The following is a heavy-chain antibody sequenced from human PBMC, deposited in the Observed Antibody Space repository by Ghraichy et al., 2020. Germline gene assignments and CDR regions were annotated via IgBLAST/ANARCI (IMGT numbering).Heavy chain of an antibody. D-gene: IGHD3-10*01. J-gene: IGHJ4*02. CDR2: FYGGGNT. V-gene: IGHV3-53*01. CDR1: GFTVSNTY. Sequence: GGSLRLSCAASGFTVSNTYLIWVRQAPGKGLEWVSTFYGGGNTRYADSVEGRFTISSDNSKNTVYLQMDSVRVEDTAVYYCARGIVRYGSGEYYLNYFDYWGQGTQVTVSS. CDR3: ARGIVRYGSGEYYLNYFDY.